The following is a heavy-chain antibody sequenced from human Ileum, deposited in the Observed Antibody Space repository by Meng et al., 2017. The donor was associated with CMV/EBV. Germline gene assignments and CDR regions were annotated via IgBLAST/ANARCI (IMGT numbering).Heavy chain of an antibody. CDR2: IDPSGSA. CDR3: ARECVGEGDWCHWDYWFDP. J-gene: IGHJ5*02. Sequence: QVPLQESGPSLVRPSDALSLTCTVSGGSISGSFFWSWVRQSAGKRLEWIGRIDPSGSANYNPSLQGRITVSIDTSNNQFSLTLTSVTAADTAVYYCARECVGEGDWCHWDYWFDPWGQGTLVTVSS. V-gene: IGHV4-4*07. D-gene: IGHD2-21*01. CDR1: GGSISGSFF.